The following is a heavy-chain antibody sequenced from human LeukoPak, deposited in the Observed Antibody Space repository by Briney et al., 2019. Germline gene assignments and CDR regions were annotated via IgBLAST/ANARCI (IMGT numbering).Heavy chain of an antibody. CDR3: ARSGVVDYLFDY. CDR1: GFTFSDYY. V-gene: IGHV3-11*03. Sequence: GGSLRLSCAASGFTFSDYYMSWVRQAPGKGLECVSYISSSSSYTNYADSVKGRFTISRDNAKNSLFLQMNSLRAEDTAVYYCARSGVVDYLFDYWGQGTLVTVSS. CDR2: ISSSSSYT. J-gene: IGHJ4*02. D-gene: IGHD3-16*01.